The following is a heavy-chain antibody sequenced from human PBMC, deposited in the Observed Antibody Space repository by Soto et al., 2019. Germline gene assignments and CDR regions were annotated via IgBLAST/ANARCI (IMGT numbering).Heavy chain of an antibody. Sequence: QVQLVESGGGVVQPGTSLRLSCVASGFPFTTYGMHWVREGPGKGLEWAAVISFDGSNKYYADSVKGRFTISRDNSKNTLFLQMNSLRPEDTALYYCVGGQYYFDYRGQGTLVTVSS. J-gene: IGHJ4*02. CDR1: GFPFTTYG. CDR2: ISFDGSNK. V-gene: IGHV3-30*03. CDR3: VGGQYYFDY. D-gene: IGHD3-10*01.